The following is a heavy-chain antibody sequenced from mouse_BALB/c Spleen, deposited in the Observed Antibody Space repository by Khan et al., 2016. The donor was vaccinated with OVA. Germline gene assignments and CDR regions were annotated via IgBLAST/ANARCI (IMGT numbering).Heavy chain of an antibody. CDR2: INPSNGYT. CDR1: GYTFTSYT. Sequence: QIQLVQSGAELARPGASVKMSCKASGYTFTSYTIHWIKLRPGQGLEWIGFINPSNGYTNYNQKFKDKATLTADKSSTTVYMQLSSLTSDDSAVYNRVRDGAYHRNDGWFAYWGKETLVTVSA. D-gene: IGHD2-14*01. CDR3: VRDGAYHRNDGWFAY. J-gene: IGHJ3*01. V-gene: IGHV1-4*01.